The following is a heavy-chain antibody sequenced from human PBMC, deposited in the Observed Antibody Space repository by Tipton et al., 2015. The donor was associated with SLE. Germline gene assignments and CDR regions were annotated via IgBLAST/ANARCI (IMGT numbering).Heavy chain of an antibody. CDR3: VRQGPLWYYYYYMDV. D-gene: IGHD3-10*01. Sequence: LRLSCAVYGGSFSGYYWSWIRQPPGKGLEWIGEINHSGSTNYNPSLKSRVTISVDTSKNQFSLKLSSVTAADTAVYYCVRQGPLWYYYYYMDVWGKGTTVTVSS. V-gene: IGHV4-34*01. CDR2: INHSGST. CDR1: GGSFSGYY. J-gene: IGHJ6*03.